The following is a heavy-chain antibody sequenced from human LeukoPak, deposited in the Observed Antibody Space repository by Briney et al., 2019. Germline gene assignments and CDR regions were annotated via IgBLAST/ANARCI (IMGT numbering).Heavy chain of an antibody. J-gene: IGHJ5*02. D-gene: IGHD2-15*01. Sequence: GGSLRLSCAASGFTFSSYAMSWVRQAPGKGLEWVAVMSYDGTNNYYADSVKGRFTISRDNSRNTLFLQMNSLRSEDTAVYYCARGKYCSGGACYSPFDLWGQGTLVTVST. V-gene: IGHV3-30-3*01. CDR2: MSYDGTNN. CDR1: GFTFSSYA. CDR3: ARGKYCSGGACYSPFDL.